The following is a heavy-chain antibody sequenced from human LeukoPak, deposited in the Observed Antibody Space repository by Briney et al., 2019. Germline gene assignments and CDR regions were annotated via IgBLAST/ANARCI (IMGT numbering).Heavy chain of an antibody. V-gene: IGHV3-21*01. Sequence: GSLRLSCAASGFTFSSYSMNWVRQAPGKGLEWVSSISSSSSYIYYADSVKGRFTISRDNSKNTVYLDMNSLRAEDTAVYYCARAVDIVATTPFDLWGQGTMVTVSS. J-gene: IGHJ3*01. D-gene: IGHD5-12*01. CDR3: ARAVDIVATTPFDL. CDR1: GFTFSSYS. CDR2: ISSSSSYI.